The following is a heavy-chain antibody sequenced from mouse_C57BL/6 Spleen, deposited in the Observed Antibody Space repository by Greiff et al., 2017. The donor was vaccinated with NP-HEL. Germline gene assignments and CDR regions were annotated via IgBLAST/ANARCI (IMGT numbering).Heavy chain of an antibody. Sequence: VQRVESGPGLVAPSQSLSITCTVSGFSLTSYGVDWVRQPPGKGLEWLGVIWGGGSTNYNSALMSRLSISKDNSKSQVFLKMNSLQTDDTAMYYCAKHKGELPRDYYAMDYWGQGTSVTVSS. CDR1: GFSLTSYG. CDR2: IWGGGST. CDR3: AKHKGELPRDYYAMDY. D-gene: IGHD2-1*01. V-gene: IGHV2-9*01. J-gene: IGHJ4*01.